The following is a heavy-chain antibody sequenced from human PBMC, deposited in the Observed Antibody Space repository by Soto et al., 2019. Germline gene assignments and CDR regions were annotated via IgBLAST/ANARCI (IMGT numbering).Heavy chain of an antibody. CDR1: GFTFSDYA. CDR2: ISGSGGDT. D-gene: IGHD6-19*01. Sequence: EVQLLESGGGLVQPGGSLRLSCAASGFTFSDYAMNWVRQAPGKGLEWVSGISGSGGDTYYADSVNGRFTISRDNSKNTLYRQMSSLRAEDAAVYWCEKGGCSGVSCGRFDPWGQGTLVTVSS. V-gene: IGHV3-23*01. J-gene: IGHJ5*02. CDR3: EKGGCSGVSCGRFDP.